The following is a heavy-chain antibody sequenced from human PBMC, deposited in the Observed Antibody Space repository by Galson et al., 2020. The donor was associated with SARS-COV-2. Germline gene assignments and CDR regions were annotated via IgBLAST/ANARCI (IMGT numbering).Heavy chain of an antibody. J-gene: IGHJ6*02. CDR3: ARGELGATDHDYYGMDV. CDR1: GFTVSSNY. CDR2: IYSGGST. V-gene: IGHV3-53*01. D-gene: IGHD1-26*01. Sequence: GGSLRLSCAASGFTVSSNYMSWVRQAPGKGLEWVSVIYSGGSTYYADSVKGRFTISRDNSKNTLYLQMNSLRAEDTAVYYCARGELGATDHDYYGMDVWGQGTTVTVSS.